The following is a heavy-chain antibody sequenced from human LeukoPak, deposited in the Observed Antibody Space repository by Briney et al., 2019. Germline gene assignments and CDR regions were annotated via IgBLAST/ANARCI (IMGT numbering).Heavy chain of an antibody. V-gene: IGHV4-59*12. Sequence: SETLSLTCTVSGGSISNYYWSWIRQPPGKGLEWIGYIYYSGSTNYNPSLKSRVTISVGKSKNQFSLKLSSVTAADTAVYYCARYPLTGNYYDSSGYGYWGQGTLVTVSS. J-gene: IGHJ4*02. CDR2: IYYSGST. CDR1: GGSISNYY. CDR3: ARYPLTGNYYDSSGYGY. D-gene: IGHD3-22*01.